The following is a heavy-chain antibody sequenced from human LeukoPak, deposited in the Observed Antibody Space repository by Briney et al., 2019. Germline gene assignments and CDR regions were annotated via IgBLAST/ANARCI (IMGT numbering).Heavy chain of an antibody. CDR2: MNPNSGNT. CDR3: ASEYKYDSSGANAFDI. D-gene: IGHD3-22*01. CDR1: GYTFTSYD. Sequence: ASVKVSCKASGYTFTSYDINWVRQATGQGLEWMGWMNPNSGNTGCAQKFQGRVTITRNTSISTAYMELSSLRSADTAVYYCASEYKYDSSGANAFDIWGQGTMVTVSS. J-gene: IGHJ3*02. V-gene: IGHV1-8*03.